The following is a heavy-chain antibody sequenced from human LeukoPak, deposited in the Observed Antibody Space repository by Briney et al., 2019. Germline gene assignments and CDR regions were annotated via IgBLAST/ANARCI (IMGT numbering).Heavy chain of an antibody. Sequence: GGSLRLSCAASGFTFSSYAMHWVRQAPGKGLEWAAVISYDGSNKYYADSVKGRFTVSRDNSKNTLFLQMNSLRAEDTAIYYCAKERDYGPADYWGQGTLVTVSS. D-gene: IGHD4/OR15-4a*01. J-gene: IGHJ4*02. CDR3: AKERDYGPADY. CDR2: ISYDGSNK. CDR1: GFTFSSYA. V-gene: IGHV3-30-3*01.